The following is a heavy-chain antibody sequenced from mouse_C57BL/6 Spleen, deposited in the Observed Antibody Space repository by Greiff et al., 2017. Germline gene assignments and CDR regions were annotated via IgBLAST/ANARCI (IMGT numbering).Heavy chain of an antibody. D-gene: IGHD1-1*01. CDR1: GFTFTSYS. V-gene: IGHV1-4*01. CDR2: INPSSGYT. Sequence: VQLQQSGAELVRPGASVKMSCKASGFTFTSYSMHWVKQRPGQGLEWIGYINPSSGYTKYNQKFKDKATLTADKSSSTAYMQLSSLTSEDSAVYYCARGITAVVAAGCWGQGATLTVAS. J-gene: IGHJ2*01. CDR3: ARGITAVVAAGC.